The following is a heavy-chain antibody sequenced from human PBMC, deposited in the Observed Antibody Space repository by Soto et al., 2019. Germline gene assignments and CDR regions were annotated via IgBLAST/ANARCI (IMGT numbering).Heavy chain of an antibody. CDR3: ATLLGSHQHYYFGIDV. Sequence: PWETLSLTYTVSGRSISSGGYYWSCIRHLPGKGLEWIGYIYYRGGTQFNPSLKSRVSMSVDTSKNQFSLRLSSVTAADTAVYYCATLLGSHQHYYFGIDVWGQGTTVTVSS. D-gene: IGHD2-2*01. CDR1: GRSISSGGYY. J-gene: IGHJ6*02. V-gene: IGHV4-31*03. CDR2: IYYRGGT.